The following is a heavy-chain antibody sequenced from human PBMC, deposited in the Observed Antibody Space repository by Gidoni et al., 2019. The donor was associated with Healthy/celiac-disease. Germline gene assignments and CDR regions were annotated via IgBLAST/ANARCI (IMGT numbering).Heavy chain of an antibody. CDR3: ARVKGYCSGGSCGYGMDV. J-gene: IGHJ6*02. D-gene: IGHD2-15*01. CDR1: GGSVSSGSYY. V-gene: IGHV4-61*01. CDR2: IYYSGST. Sequence: QVQLQESGPGLVKPSETLSLTCTVSGGSVSSGSYYWSWIRQPPGKGLEWIGYIYYSGSTNYNPSLKSRVTISVDTSKNQFSLKLSSVTAADTAVYYCARVKGYCSGGSCGYGMDVWGQGTTVTVSS.